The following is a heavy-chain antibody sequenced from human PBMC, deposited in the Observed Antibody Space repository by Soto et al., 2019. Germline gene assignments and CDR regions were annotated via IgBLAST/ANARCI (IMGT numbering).Heavy chain of an antibody. CDR3: ARLGFYYDNSAYDY. V-gene: IGHV4-38-2*01. J-gene: IGHJ4*02. CDR2: VYHSGST. D-gene: IGHD3-22*01. Sequence: LSLTCAVSGYSISSAYYWGWIRQPPGKGLEWIGSVYHSGSTYYNPSLKTRVTISVDTSKNQFSLKLSSVTAADTAVYYCARLGFYYDNSAYDYWGQGTLVTVSS. CDR1: GYSISSAYY.